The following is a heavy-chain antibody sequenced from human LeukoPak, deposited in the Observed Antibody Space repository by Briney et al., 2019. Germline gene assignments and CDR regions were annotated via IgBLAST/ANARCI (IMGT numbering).Heavy chain of an antibody. CDR1: GGSISNYY. V-gene: IGHV4-59*08. CDR3: ARLTVAGTWGTDP. D-gene: IGHD6-19*01. CDR2: IYYSGST. Sequence: SETLSLTCTVSGGSISNYYWSWIRQPPGKGLEWIGYIYYSGSTKYNPSLTSRVTISVDTSKNQSSLQLSSLTAADTAVYYCARLTVAGTWGTDPWGQGTLVTVSS. J-gene: IGHJ5*02.